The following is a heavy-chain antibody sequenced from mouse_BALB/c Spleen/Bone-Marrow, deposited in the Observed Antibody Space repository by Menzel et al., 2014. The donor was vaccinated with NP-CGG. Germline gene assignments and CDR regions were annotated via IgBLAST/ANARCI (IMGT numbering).Heavy chain of an antibody. J-gene: IGHJ4*01. CDR1: GYTFTSYV. D-gene: IGHD2-10*02. V-gene: IGHV1-14*01. CDR3: ARGGYGNVYYAMDY. CDR2: INPYNDGT. Sequence: EVKVVESGPELVKPGASVKMSCKASGYTFTSYVMHWVKQKPGQGLEWIGYINPYNDGTKYNEKFKGKATPTSDKSSSTAYMELSSLTSEDSAVYYCARGGYGNVYYAMDYWGQGTSVTVSS.